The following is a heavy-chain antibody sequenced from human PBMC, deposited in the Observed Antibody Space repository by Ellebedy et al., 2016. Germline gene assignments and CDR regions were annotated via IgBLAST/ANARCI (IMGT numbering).Heavy chain of an antibody. CDR1: GFTFSNYA. CDR2: ISYDGNNK. Sequence: GESLKISCAASGFTFSNYAMHWVRQAPGKGLDWVAFISYDGNNKYYADSVKGRFTISRDNSKNTLYLQMSSLRAEDTAVYYCAKMRTSVAGPFDYWGQGTLVTVSS. J-gene: IGHJ4*02. V-gene: IGHV3-30*18. CDR3: AKMRTSVAGPFDY. D-gene: IGHD6-19*01.